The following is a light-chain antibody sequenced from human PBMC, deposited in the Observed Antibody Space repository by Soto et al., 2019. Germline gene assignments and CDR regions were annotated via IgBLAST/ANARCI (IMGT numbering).Light chain of an antibody. Sequence: EIVFSQSPDTLSLSPGERATLFCRASQRVTNSYLAWYQQKPGQAPRLLIFGASSRATGIPDRFSGSGSGTDFTLTISSLEPEDFALYFCHQYGTSPRTFGPGTKVEF. V-gene: IGKV3-20*01. J-gene: IGKJ1*01. CDR3: HQYGTSPRT. CDR2: GAS. CDR1: QRVTNSY.